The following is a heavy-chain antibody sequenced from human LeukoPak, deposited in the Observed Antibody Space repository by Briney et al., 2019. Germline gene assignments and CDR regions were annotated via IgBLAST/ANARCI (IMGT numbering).Heavy chain of an antibody. CDR1: GFTVSNYW. Sequence: PGGSLSLSCAASGFTVSNYWMCCVRQAPGKRLESVANIRHDRDERFYVDSVKGRFTISRDNAKNSVFLQMNSLRAEDTAVYYCARGGARGSFWGQGILVTVSS. J-gene: IGHJ4*02. CDR2: IRHDRDER. CDR3: ARGGARGSF. V-gene: IGHV3-7*01. D-gene: IGHD1-26*01.